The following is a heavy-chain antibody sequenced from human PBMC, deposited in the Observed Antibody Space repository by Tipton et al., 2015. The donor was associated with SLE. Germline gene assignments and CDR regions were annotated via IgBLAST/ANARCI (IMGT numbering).Heavy chain of an antibody. CDR2: INKDGSEK. J-gene: IGHJ3*02. CDR1: GFTFGSFW. D-gene: IGHD1-26*01. CDR3: ARLEDALWDLPDAFDI. V-gene: IGHV3-7*05. Sequence: SLRLSCAASGFTFGSFWMYWVRQAPGKGLEWVANINKDGSEKYYVDSVKGRFTISRDNAKNSLFLQMDSLRAEDTAVYYCARLEDALWDLPDAFDIWGRGTMVTVSS.